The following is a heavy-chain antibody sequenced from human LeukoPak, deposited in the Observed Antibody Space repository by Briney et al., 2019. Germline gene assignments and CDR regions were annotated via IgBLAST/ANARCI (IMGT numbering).Heavy chain of an antibody. CDR1: GGSISSSSYY. CDR2: IYYSGNT. D-gene: IGHD4-11*01. V-gene: IGHV4-39*01. J-gene: IGHJ5*02. Sequence: PSETLSLTCTVSGGSISSSSYYWGWIRQPPGKGLEWIGTIYYSGNTYYNPSLKSRVTMSVDMSKNQFSLMLSSVTTADTAVYYCARHLGNYLVWFDPWGQGTLVTVSS. CDR3: ARHLGNYLVWFDP.